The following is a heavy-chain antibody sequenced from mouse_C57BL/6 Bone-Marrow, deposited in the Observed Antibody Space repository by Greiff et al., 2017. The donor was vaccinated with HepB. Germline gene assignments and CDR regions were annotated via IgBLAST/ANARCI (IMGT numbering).Heavy chain of an antibody. Sequence: QVQLKESGPELVKPGASVKISCKASGYAFSSSWMNWVKQRPGKGLEWIGRIYPGDGDTNYNGKFKGKATLTADKSSSTAYMQLSSLTSEDSAVYFCARWGDAMDYWGQGTSVTVSS. CDR1: GYAFSSSW. CDR2: IYPGDGDT. CDR3: ARWGDAMDY. V-gene: IGHV1-82*01. J-gene: IGHJ4*01.